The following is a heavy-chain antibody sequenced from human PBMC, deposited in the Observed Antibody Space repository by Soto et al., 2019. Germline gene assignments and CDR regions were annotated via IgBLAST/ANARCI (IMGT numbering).Heavy chain of an antibody. V-gene: IGHV4-34*01. CDR3: ARNGRGQQLVSYYYYYGMDV. CDR2: INHSGST. J-gene: IGHJ6*02. CDR1: GGSFSGYY. Sequence: SETLSLTCAVYGGSFSGYYWSWIRQPPGKGLEWIGEINHSGSTNYNPSLKSRVTISVDTSKNQFSLKLSSVTAADTAVYYCARNGRGQQLVSYYYYYGMDVWGQGTTVTVSS. D-gene: IGHD6-13*01.